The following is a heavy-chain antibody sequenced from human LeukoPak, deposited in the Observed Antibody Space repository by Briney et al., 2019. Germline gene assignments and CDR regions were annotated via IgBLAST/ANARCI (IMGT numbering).Heavy chain of an antibody. CDR2: ISGSSGNT. CDR3: ATGAKVRGVIITKGVYYFDY. J-gene: IGHJ4*02. V-gene: IGHV3-23*01. Sequence: GGSLRLSCAASGFTFGSYAMSWVRQAPGKGLEWVSTISGSSGNTFYADSVKGRFTISRDNSMNTLYLQMNSLRAGDTALYYCATGAKVRGVIITKGVYYFDYWGQGTLVTVSS. CDR1: GFTFGSYA. D-gene: IGHD3-10*01.